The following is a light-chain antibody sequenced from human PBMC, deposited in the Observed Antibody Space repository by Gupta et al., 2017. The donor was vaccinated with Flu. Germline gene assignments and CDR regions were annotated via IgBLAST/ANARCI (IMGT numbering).Light chain of an antibody. Sequence: DVVMTQSPFSLPVTLGQPASISCRSSQGLVYIDGNTYLNWFLQRPGQSPRRLIYEVSNRDSGVPDRFSGSGSGTDFTLKISRVEAEDVGVYYCMQGTHWPWTFGQGTKLEIK. CDR1: QGLVYIDGNTY. J-gene: IGKJ2*02. CDR3: MQGTHWPWT. V-gene: IGKV2-30*01. CDR2: EVS.